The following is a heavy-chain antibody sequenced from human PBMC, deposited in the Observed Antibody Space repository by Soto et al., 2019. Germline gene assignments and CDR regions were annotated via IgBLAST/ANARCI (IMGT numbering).Heavy chain of an antibody. J-gene: IGHJ6*03. Sequence: SETLSLTCTVPGGSISSYYWSWIRQPPGKGLEWIGYIYYSGSTNYNPALKSRVTISVDTSKNQFSLKLSSVTAADTAVYFCARGVATDYYYYYMDVWGKGTTVTVSS. D-gene: IGHD5-12*01. V-gene: IGHV4-59*01. CDR2: IYYSGST. CDR3: ARGVATDYYYYYMDV. CDR1: GGSISSYY.